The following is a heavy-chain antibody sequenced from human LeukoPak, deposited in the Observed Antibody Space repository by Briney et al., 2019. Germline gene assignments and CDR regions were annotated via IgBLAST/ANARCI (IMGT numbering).Heavy chain of an antibody. D-gene: IGHD3-22*01. CDR1: GFTFSSYS. CDR2: ISSSSTI. V-gene: IGHV3-48*01. Sequence: GGSLRLSCAASGFTFSSYSMNWVRQAPGKGLEWVSYISSSSTIYYADSVKGRFTISRDNAKNSLYLQMNSLRAEDTAVYYCARGAYYYDSEGIDYWGQGTLVTVSS. J-gene: IGHJ4*02. CDR3: ARGAYYYDSEGIDY.